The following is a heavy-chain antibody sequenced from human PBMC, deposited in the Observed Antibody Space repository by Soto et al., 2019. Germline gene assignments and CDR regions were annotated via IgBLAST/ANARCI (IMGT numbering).Heavy chain of an antibody. Sequence: EVQLVEPGGGLIQPGGSLRLSCAVSGLTVSSNYMSWVRQAPGKGLEWVAIIYSAGSTYYADSVKGRFTISRDNSKNTVYLQMNSLRADDTAVYYCARVFTDTAKVFDYWGQGTLVTVSS. CDR3: ARVFTDTAKVFDY. V-gene: IGHV3-53*01. D-gene: IGHD5-18*01. CDR2: IYSAGST. J-gene: IGHJ4*02. CDR1: GLTVSSNY.